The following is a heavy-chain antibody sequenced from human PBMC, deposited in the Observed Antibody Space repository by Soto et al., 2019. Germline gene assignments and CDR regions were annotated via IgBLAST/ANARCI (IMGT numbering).Heavy chain of an antibody. J-gene: IGHJ4*02. D-gene: IGHD7-27*01. V-gene: IGHV3-7*03. CDR2: MNQDGSEQ. CDR3: ARDNRGTFDY. CDR1: GFTFSNSW. Sequence: PGGSLRLSCAASGFTFSNSWLTWVRRAPGKGLEWVANMNQDGSEQYYEDSVKGRFTISRDNAKNSLSLQMNSLRAEDTAVYFCARDNRGTFDYWGQGALVTVSS.